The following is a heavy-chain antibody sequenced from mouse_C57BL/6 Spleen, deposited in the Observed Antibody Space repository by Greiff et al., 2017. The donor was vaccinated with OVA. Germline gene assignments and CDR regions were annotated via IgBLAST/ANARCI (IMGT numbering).Heavy chain of an antibody. CDR3: ARGQLRLRAMDY. CDR2: INPGSGGT. D-gene: IGHD3-2*02. V-gene: IGHV1-54*01. J-gene: IGHJ4*01. CDR1: GYAFTNYL. Sequence: VHLVESGAELVRPGTSVKVSCKASGYAFTNYLIEWVKQRPGQGLEWIGVINPGSGGTNYNEKFKGKATLTADKSSSTAYMQLSSLTSEDSAVYFCARGQLRLRAMDYWGQGTSVTVSS.